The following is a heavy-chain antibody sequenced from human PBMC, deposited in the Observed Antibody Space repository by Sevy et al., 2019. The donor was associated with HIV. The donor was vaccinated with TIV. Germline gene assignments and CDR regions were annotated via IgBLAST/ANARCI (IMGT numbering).Heavy chain of an antibody. V-gene: IGHV3-23*01. CDR2: ISGSGGST. CDR1: GFTFSSYA. Sequence: GGSLRLSCAASGFTFSSYAMSWVRQAPGKGLEWVSAISGSGGSTYYADSVKGQFTISRDNSKNTLYLQMNSLRAEDTAVYYCAKDKSSSGWFGYWGQGTLVTVSS. D-gene: IGHD6-13*01. CDR3: AKDKSSSGWFGY. J-gene: IGHJ5*01.